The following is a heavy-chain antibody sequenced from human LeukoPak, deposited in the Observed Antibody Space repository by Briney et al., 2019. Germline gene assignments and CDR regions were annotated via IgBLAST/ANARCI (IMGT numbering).Heavy chain of an antibody. CDR1: GFTFSSYA. D-gene: IGHD3-10*01. J-gene: IGHJ4*02. CDR3: AKGRSYGSGSCLPFDY. Sequence: GGSLRLSCAAAGFTFSSYAMSWVRQAPGKGLEWVSVISGSGGSTYYADSVKGRFTISRDNSKNTLYLRMNSLRAEDTAVYYCAKGRSYGSGSCLPFDYWGQGTLVTVSS. V-gene: IGHV3-23*01. CDR2: ISGSGGST.